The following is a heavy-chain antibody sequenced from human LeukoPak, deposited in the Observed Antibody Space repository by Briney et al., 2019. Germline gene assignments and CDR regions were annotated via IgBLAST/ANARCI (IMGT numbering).Heavy chain of an antibody. D-gene: IGHD3-22*01. CDR3: ARDDSSGYDY. J-gene: IGHJ4*02. CDR1: GGSFSGYY. Sequence: SETLSLTCAVYGGSFSGYYWSWIRQPPGKGLEWIGEINHSGSTNYNPSLKSRVTMSVDTSKNQFSLKLSSVTAADTAVYYCARDDSSGYDYWGQGTLVTVSS. V-gene: IGHV4-34*01. CDR2: INHSGST.